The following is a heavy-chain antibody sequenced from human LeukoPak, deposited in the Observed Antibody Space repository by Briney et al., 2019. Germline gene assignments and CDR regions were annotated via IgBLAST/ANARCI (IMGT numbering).Heavy chain of an antibody. J-gene: IGHJ4*02. CDR2: INPDSGSA. V-gene: IGHV1-2*02. D-gene: IGHD5-24*01. CDR1: GYTFTDYY. CDR3: ARTGNGYNFEFHF. Sequence: ASVKVSCKASGYTFTDYYIHWVRQAPGQGLEWMGWINPDSGSANYAQKFQGRVTMARDTSIRTAYMELSRLRSDDTAVYYCARTGNGYNFEFHFWGQGTLVTVSS.